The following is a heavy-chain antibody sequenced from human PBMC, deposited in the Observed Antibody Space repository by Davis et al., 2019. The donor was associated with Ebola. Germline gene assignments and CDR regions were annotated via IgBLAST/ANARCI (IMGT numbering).Heavy chain of an antibody. CDR3: ARQWVRGASDY. D-gene: IGHD3-10*01. V-gene: IGHV4-59*08. J-gene: IGHJ4*02. CDR2: IYYSGST. Sequence: SETLSPTCTVSGGSISSYYWSWIRQPPGKGLEWIGYIYYSGSTNYNPSLKSRVTISVDTSKNQFSLKLSSVTAADTAVYYCARQWVRGASDYWGQGTLVTVSS. CDR1: GGSISSYY.